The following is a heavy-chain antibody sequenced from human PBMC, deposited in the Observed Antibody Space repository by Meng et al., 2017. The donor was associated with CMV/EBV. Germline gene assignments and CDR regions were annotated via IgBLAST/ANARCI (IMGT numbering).Heavy chain of an antibody. CDR1: GVSISEGDFY. J-gene: IGHJ5*02. Sequence: SETLSLTCIVSGVSISEGDFYWNWIRHQPGKRLEWIGYVFHRGTTYYNPSLKSRAEIPMDKSKNHFYLKMTSMTAADTAVYYCARSLVLPGYEFDPWGQGTQVTVSS. CDR3: ARSLVLPGYEFDP. V-gene: IGHV4-31*03. D-gene: IGHD3-3*01. CDR2: VFHRGTT.